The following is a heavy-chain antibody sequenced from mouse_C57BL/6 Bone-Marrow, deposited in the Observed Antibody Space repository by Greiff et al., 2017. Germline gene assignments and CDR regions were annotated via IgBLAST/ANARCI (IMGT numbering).Heavy chain of an antibody. CDR2: IDPSDSDT. Sequence: QVQLQQPGAELVRPGSSVKLSCKASGYTFTSYWMHWVKQRPIQGLEWIGNIDPSDSDTHYNQKFKDKATLTVDKSSSTAYMQLSSLTSEDSAVDCCARSDYWGQGTTLTVSA. V-gene: IGHV1-52*01. J-gene: IGHJ2*01. CDR3: ARSDY. CDR1: GYTFTSYW.